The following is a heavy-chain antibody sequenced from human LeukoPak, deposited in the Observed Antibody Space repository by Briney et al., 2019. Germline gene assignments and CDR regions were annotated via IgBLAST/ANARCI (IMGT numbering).Heavy chain of an antibody. CDR1: GFTFKDYG. V-gene: IGHV3-20*04. J-gene: IGHJ4*02. Sequence: GGSLRLSCAASGFTFKDYGMNWVRQSPGKGLEWVSRIDWNNGGSSYADSVKGRFTISRDYAKNSVYLQMSSLREVDAALYYCARDSAPYCTGGSCHGIDFWGPGTLVTVSS. CDR2: IDWNNGGS. CDR3: ARDSAPYCTGGSCHGIDF. D-gene: IGHD2-15*01.